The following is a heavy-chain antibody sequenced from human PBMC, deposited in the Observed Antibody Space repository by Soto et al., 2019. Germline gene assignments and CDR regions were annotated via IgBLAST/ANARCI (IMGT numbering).Heavy chain of an antibody. Sequence: ASVKVSCKASGYTFTSYAMHWVRQAPGQRLEWMGWINAGNGNTKYSQKFQGRVTITRDTSASTAYMELSSLRSEDTAVYYCARGRRDDFWSGYYETHYGMDVWGQGTTVTVSS. CDR2: INAGNGNT. CDR3: ARGRRDDFWSGYYETHYGMDV. J-gene: IGHJ6*02. D-gene: IGHD3-3*01. CDR1: GYTFTSYA. V-gene: IGHV1-3*01.